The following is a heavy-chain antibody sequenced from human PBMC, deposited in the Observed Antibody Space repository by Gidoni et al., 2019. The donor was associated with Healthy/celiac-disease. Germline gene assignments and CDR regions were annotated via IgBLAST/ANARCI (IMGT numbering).Heavy chain of an antibody. CDR2: INHSGST. CDR3: ARGRRYYYGSGNEKRDAFDI. J-gene: IGHJ3*02. Sequence: QVQLQQWGAGLLKPSETLSLTCAVYGGSFSGYYWSWIRQPPGKGLEWIGEINHSGSTNYNPSLKSRVTISVDTSKNQFSLKLSSVTAADTAVYYCARGRRYYYGSGNEKRDAFDIWGQGTMVTVSS. CDR1: GGSFSGYY. V-gene: IGHV4-34*01. D-gene: IGHD3-10*01.